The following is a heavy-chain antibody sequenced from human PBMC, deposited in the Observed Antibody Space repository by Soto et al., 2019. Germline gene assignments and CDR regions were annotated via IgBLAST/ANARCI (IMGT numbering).Heavy chain of an antibody. CDR3: ARDYDVNTALNYWYFDL. J-gene: IGHJ2*01. V-gene: IGHV4-4*07. CDR2: IYPSGRA. Sequence: QVQLQESGPGLVTASETLTLTCTISGGSINNYYWTWVRQPPGKGLEWIGRIYPSGRAHYNPSLQSRVTLSVDVSKNQFSLRVNSVTATDTAIYFCARDYDVNTALNYWYFDLWGRGPLVTVSS. CDR1: GGSINNYY. D-gene: IGHD5-18*01.